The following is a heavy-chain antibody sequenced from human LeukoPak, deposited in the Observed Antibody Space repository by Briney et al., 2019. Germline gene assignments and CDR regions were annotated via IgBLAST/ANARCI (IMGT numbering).Heavy chain of an antibody. CDR3: ARHEKSIVDTDMGP. J-gene: IGHJ5*02. Sequence: PSETLSLTCSVSGGSISSSNYYWGWIRQPPGKGLEWIGNVYYTGSTYYNPSLKSRVTISVDTSKNQFSLKLSSVTAADTAVYYCARHEKSIVDTDMGPWGQGTLVTVSS. CDR1: GGSISSSNYY. D-gene: IGHD5-18*01. CDR2: VYYTGST. V-gene: IGHV4-39*01.